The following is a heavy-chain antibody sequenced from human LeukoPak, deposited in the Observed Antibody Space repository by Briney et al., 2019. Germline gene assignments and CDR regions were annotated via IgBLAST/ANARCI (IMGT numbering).Heavy chain of an antibody. J-gene: IGHJ3*02. CDR1: GFTFSSYA. V-gene: IGHV3-30*04. CDR3: ARSPGVPDAFDI. Sequence: GRSLRLSCAASGFTFSSYAMHWVRQAPGKGLEWVAVISYDGSNKYYADSVKGRFTISRGNSKNTLYLQMNSLRAEDAAVYYCARSPGVPDAFDIWGQGTMVTVSS. CDR2: ISYDGSNK. D-gene: IGHD7-27*01.